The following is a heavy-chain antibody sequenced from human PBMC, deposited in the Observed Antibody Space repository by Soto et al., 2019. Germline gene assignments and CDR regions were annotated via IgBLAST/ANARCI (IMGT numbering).Heavy chain of an antibody. D-gene: IGHD3-3*01. CDR3: ARVMQYYDFWSGYLERAAQGGFDP. J-gene: IGHJ5*02. CDR1: GGSISSYY. V-gene: IGHV4-59*01. Sequence: PSETLSLTCTVSGGSISSYYWSWIRQPPGKGLEWIGYIYYSGSTNYNPSLKRRVTISVDTSKNQFSLKLSSVTDADTAVYYCARVMQYYDFWSGYLERAAQGGFDPWGKGTLVTVSS. CDR2: IYYSGST.